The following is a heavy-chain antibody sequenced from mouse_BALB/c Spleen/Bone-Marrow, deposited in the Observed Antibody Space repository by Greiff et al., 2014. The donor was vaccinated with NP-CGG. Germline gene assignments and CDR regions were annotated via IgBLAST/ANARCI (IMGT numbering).Heavy chain of an antibody. D-gene: IGHD2-1*01. Sequence: SGAELVKPGASVKLSCTASGFNIKDTYMHWVKQRPEQGLEWIGRIDPANDNTKYDPKFQGKATITADTSSNTAYLQLSSLTSEDTAVYYCAIYYGNYYAMDYWGQGTSVTVSS. CDR2: IDPANDNT. CDR3: AIYYGNYYAMDY. CDR1: GFNIKDTY. J-gene: IGHJ4*01. V-gene: IGHV14-3*02.